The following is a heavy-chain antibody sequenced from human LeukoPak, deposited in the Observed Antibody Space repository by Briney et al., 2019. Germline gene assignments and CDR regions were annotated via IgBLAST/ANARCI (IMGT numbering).Heavy chain of an antibody. D-gene: IGHD1-26*01. V-gene: IGHV4-59*02. CDR3: VRDWEGFNFDI. J-gene: IGHJ3*02. CDR1: GGSVRSYY. CDR2: THNTGST. Sequence: KPSETLSLTCTVSGGSVRSYYWSWIRQPPGEGLEWIAYTHNTGSTNYNPSLKSRVTISLDTSKNEFSLKLTSVTAADTAVYYCVRDWEGFNFDIWGQGTMVTVSS.